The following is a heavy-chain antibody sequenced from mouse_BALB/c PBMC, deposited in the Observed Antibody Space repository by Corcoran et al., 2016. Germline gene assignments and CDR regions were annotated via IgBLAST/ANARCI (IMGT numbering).Heavy chain of an antibody. CDR3: AREDYGSSSWYFDV. CDR2: INTHSGVP. V-gene: IGHV9-4*02. CDR1: GYTFTTAG. D-gene: IGHD1-1*01. Sequence: QIPLVQSGPELNKPGETVRISCKASGYTFTTAGMQWVQKMPGKGLKWIGWINTHSGVPKYAEDFKGRFAFSLETSASTAYLQISNLKNEDTATYFCAREDYGSSSWYFDVWGAGTTVTVSS. J-gene: IGHJ1*01.